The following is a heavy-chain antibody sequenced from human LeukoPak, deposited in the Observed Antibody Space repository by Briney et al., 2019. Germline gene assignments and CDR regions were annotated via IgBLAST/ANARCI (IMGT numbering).Heavy chain of an antibody. CDR3: ARDLDDYYDSSGYNYFDY. V-gene: IGHV3-21*01. D-gene: IGHD3-22*01. CDR1: GFTVSSNY. CDR2: ISSSSSYI. Sequence: GSLRLSCAASGFTVSSNYMSWVRQAPGKGLEWVSSISSSSSYIYYADSVKGRFTISRDNAKNSLYLQMNSLRAEDTAVYYCARDLDDYYDSSGYNYFDYWGQGTLVTVSS. J-gene: IGHJ4*02.